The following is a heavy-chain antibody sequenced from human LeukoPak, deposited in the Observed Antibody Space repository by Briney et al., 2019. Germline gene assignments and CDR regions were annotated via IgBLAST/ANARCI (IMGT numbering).Heavy chain of an antibody. CDR1: GYTFTGYY. V-gene: IGHV1-2*02. J-gene: IGHJ4*02. CDR2: INPNSGGT. CDR3: AREDCSGGSCHPDY. D-gene: IGHD2-15*01. Sequence: ASVKVSCKASGYTFTGYYMHWVRQAPGQGLEWMGWINPNSGGTNYAQKFQGRVTMTRDTSISTAYMELSRLRSGDTAVYYCAREDCSGGSCHPDYWGQGTLVTVSS.